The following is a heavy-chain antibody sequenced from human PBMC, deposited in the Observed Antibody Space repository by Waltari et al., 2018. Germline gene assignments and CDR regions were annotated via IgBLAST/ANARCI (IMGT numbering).Heavy chain of an antibody. CDR2: MNPNTGNT. CDR1: GYSFTRYD. D-gene: IGHD3-10*01. J-gene: IGHJ4*02. Sequence: QVQLVQPGAEVKNPGASVQVSSQASGYSFTRYDINWVRQATGQGLEWMGWMNPNTGNTGYAQKFQGRVTMTRNTSISTAYMELSSLTSEDTAVYYCARGFQYYGSGSLDYWGQGTLVTVSS. V-gene: IGHV1-8*01. CDR3: ARGFQYYGSGSLDY.